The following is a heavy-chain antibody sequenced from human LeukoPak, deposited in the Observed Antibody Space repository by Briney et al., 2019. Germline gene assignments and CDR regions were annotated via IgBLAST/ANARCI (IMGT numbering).Heavy chain of an antibody. CDR2: INVITGYI. Sequence: GGSLRLSCAASGFSFENYNMNWVRQAPGKGLEWVAYINVITGYIYYADSLKGRFTISRDNAKKSLFLEMNSLRVEDTAVYYCARDRSGSSSVDGAFDIWGQGIMVTVSS. CDR3: ARDRSGSSSVDGAFDI. V-gene: IGHV3-21*01. CDR1: GFSFENYN. J-gene: IGHJ3*02. D-gene: IGHD1-26*01.